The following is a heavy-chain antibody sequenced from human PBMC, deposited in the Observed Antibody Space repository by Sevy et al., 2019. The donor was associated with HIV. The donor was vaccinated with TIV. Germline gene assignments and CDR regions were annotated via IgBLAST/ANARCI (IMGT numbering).Heavy chain of an antibody. V-gene: IGHV3-48*02. CDR1: EFNITNYS. J-gene: IGHJ6*02. CDR2: INSGSYLR. CDR3: ARGVV. Sequence: GGSLRLSCVVSEFNITNYSMNWVRQAPGKGLEWVSCINSGSYLRHYADSVKGRFTTSRDNAKNSVYLQMNSLRDEDTAVYYCARGVVWGQGTAVTVSS.